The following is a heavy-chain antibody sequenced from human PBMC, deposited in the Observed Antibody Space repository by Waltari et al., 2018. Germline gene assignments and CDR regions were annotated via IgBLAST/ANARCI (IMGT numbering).Heavy chain of an antibody. J-gene: IGHJ4*02. CDR3: VRGMGDY. V-gene: IGHV3-74*01. CDR1: GFTVTINNFW. Sequence: VESGGGLVRPGGSLRLSCVASGFTVTINNFWMHWVSQAPGEGLVWVSRINGDGGLIAYADSVKGRFTVSRDNARNTLDLQMNNLRVEDTAVYYCVRGMGDYWGQGTLVTVSS. CDR2: INGDGGLI. D-gene: IGHD3-16*01.